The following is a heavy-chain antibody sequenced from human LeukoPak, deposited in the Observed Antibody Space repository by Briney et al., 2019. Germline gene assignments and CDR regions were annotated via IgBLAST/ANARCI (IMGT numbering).Heavy chain of an antibody. V-gene: IGHV3-30-3*01. D-gene: IGHD5-18*01. J-gene: IGHJ5*02. CDR1: GFTFSSYA. Sequence: PGGSLRLSCAASGFTFSSYAMHWVRQAPGKGLEWVAVISYDGSNKYYADSVKGRFTISRDNAKNTLYLQMNTLRAEDTAVYYCARVPVGQYSYDSWGQGSPVTVSS. CDR2: ISYDGSNK. CDR3: ARVPVGQYSYDS.